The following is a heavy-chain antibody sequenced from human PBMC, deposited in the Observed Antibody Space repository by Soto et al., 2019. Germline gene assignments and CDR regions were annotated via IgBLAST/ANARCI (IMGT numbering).Heavy chain of an antibody. D-gene: IGHD1-26*01. Sequence: QVQLVQSGAEVKKPGSSVKVSCKASGGTFSSYAINWVRQAPGQGLEWMGGIIPIFGTADYAQKFQGRVTLTADESTTTPYLQLSSLRSEGTAVYYCASVAANYYFYGIDVWGQGTTVTVSS. V-gene: IGHV1-69*12. CDR3: ASVAANYYFYGIDV. CDR1: GGTFSSYA. CDR2: IIPIFGTA. J-gene: IGHJ6*01.